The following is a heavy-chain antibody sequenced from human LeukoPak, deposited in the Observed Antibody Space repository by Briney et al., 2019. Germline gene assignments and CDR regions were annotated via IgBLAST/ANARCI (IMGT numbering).Heavy chain of an antibody. V-gene: IGHV1-18*01. J-gene: IGHJ3*02. Sequence: ASVKVSCETSGYTFTSFHITWVRQAPGQGLEWMGWINAGNGNTKYSQKFQGRVTITTDESTSTAYMELGSLRSEDTAVYYCARSVPITMIVVDYDAFDIWGQGTMVTVSS. D-gene: IGHD3-22*01. CDR1: GYTFTSFH. CDR3: ARSVPITMIVVDYDAFDI. CDR2: INAGNGNT.